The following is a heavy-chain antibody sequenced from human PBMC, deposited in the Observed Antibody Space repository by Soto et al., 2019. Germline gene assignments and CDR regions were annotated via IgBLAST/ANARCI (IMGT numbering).Heavy chain of an antibody. J-gene: IGHJ6*02. CDR1: GFTFSSYG. V-gene: IGHV3-30*18. CDR2: ISYDGSNK. Sequence: VQLVESGGGVVQPGRSLRLSCAASGFTFSSYGMHWVRQAPGKGLEWVAVISYDGSNKYYADSVKGRFTISRDNSKNTLYLQMNSLRAEDTAVYYCAKPTGSGSYSDYYYYGMDVWGQGTTVTVSS. D-gene: IGHD1-26*01. CDR3: AKPTGSGSYSDYYYYGMDV.